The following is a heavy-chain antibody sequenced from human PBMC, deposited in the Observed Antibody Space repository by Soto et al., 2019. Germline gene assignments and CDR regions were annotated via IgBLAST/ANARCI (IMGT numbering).Heavy chain of an antibody. CDR1: GGSISSSSYY. CDR3: ARLWGYSYGHKNYYYYGMDV. V-gene: IGHV4-39*01. J-gene: IGHJ6*02. Sequence: SETLSLTCTVSGGSISSSSYYWGWIRQPPGKGLEWIGSIYYSGSTYYNPSLKSRVTISVDTSKNQFSLKLSSVTATDTAVYYCARLWGYSYGHKNYYYYGMDVWGQGTTVTVSS. D-gene: IGHD5-18*01. CDR2: IYYSGST.